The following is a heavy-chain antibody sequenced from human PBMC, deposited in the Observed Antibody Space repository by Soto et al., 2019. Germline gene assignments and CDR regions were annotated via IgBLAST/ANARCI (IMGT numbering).Heavy chain of an antibody. D-gene: IGHD3-10*01. CDR3: AKAVTLVRGINPYSYGLDV. J-gene: IGHJ6*02. V-gene: IGHV3-23*01. CDR2: ISGGGGST. Sequence: DVQLLESGGGLVQPGGSLRLSCAVSGFPFSSYVMTWVRQAPGKGLEWVSVISGGGGSTNYAESVKGRFTISRDNSENTLYLQMNSLRAEDTAVYYCAKAVTLVRGINPYSYGLDVWGQGTTVTGSS. CDR1: GFPFSSYV.